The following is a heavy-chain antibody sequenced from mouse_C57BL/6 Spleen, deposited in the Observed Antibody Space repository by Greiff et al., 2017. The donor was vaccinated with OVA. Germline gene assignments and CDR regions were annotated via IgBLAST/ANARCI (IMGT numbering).Heavy chain of an antibody. Sequence: VQLQQSVAELVRPGASVKLSCTASGFNIKNTYMHWVKQRPEQGLEWIGRIDPANGNTKYAPKFQGKATITADTSSNTAYLQLSSLTSEDTAIYYCARSSGDDYDIYFYAMDYWGQGTSVTVSS. J-gene: IGHJ4*01. CDR1: GFNIKNTY. CDR3: ARSSGDDYDIYFYAMDY. D-gene: IGHD2-4*01. CDR2: IDPANGNT. V-gene: IGHV14-3*01.